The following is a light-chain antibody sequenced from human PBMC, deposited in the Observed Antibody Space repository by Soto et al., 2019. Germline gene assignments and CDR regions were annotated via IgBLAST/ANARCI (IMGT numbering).Light chain of an antibody. CDR1: QSISDT. CDR2: GAS. CDR3: QQSRNWPRT. V-gene: IGKV3-15*01. Sequence: ELVMTQSPATLAGSPGGRATLSWGASQSISDTLAWYQQKPGQAPRLLIHGASTRATGFPARFSGSGYGTDFNLTISSLQSEDFAVYCCQQSRNWPRTFGGGTKVDIK. J-gene: IGKJ4*01.